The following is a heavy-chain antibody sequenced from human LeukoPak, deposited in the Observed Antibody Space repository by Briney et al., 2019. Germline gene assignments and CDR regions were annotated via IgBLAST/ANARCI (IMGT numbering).Heavy chain of an antibody. V-gene: IGHV4-39*07. D-gene: IGHD6-13*01. CDR1: GGSLSNYY. CDR3: ARDHQGYSSSWSAFDI. J-gene: IGHJ3*02. Sequence: SETLSLTCTVSGGSLSNYYWSWIRQPPGKGLQWIGSIYYSGSTYYNPSLKSRVTISVDTSKNQFSLKLSSVTAADTAVYYCARDHQGYSSSWSAFDIWGQGTMVTVSS. CDR2: IYYSGST.